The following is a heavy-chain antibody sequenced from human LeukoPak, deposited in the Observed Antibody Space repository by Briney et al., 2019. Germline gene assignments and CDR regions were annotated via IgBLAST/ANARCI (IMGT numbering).Heavy chain of an antibody. CDR1: GGTFSSYA. D-gene: IGHD3-16*02. CDR3: ASTLDYIWGSYRNNWFDP. Sequence: SVKVSCKASGGTFSSYAISWMRQAPGQGLEWMGRIIPILGIANYAQKFQGRVTITADKSTSTAYMELSSLRSEDTAVYYCASTLDYIWGSYRNNWFDPWGQGTLVTVSS. CDR2: IIPILGIA. J-gene: IGHJ5*02. V-gene: IGHV1-69*04.